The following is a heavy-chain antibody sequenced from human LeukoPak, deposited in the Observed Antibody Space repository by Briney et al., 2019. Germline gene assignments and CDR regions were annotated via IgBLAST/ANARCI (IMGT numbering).Heavy chain of an antibody. J-gene: IGHJ3*02. CDR3: ARGDSSGYYKNDAFDI. D-gene: IGHD3-22*01. V-gene: IGHV4-34*01. Sequence: SETLSLTCAVYGGSFSGYYWSWIRQPPGKGLEWIGEINHSGSTNYNPSLKSRVTMSVDTSKNQFSLKLSSVTAADTAVYYCARGDSSGYYKNDAFDIWGQGTMVTVSS. CDR1: GGSFSGYY. CDR2: INHSGST.